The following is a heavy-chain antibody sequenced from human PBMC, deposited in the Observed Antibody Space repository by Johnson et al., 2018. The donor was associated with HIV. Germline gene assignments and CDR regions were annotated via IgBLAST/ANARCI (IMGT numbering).Heavy chain of an antibody. V-gene: IGHV3-30*07. CDR3: ARGGSDAFDI. Sequence: RFTISRDNSKNTLYLQMNSLRADDTAVYYCARGGSDAFDIWGQGTMVTVSS. J-gene: IGHJ3*02. D-gene: IGHD3-16*01.